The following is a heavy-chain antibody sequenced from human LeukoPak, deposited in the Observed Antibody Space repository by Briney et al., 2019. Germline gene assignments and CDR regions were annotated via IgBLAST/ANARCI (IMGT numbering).Heavy chain of an antibody. CDR2: ISTSGGNT. D-gene: IGHD1-1*01. V-gene: IGHV3-23*01. Sequence: GGSLRLSCTVSGFIFSPYAMSWVRQAPGKGLEWVSSISTSGGNTYYADSVKGRFTISRDNSKNTLYLQMNSLRAEDSGVYYCSKGLAPTGTTHTAAGCWGQGTLVTVSS. CDR3: SKGLAPTGTTHTAAGC. CDR1: GFIFSPYA. J-gene: IGHJ4*02.